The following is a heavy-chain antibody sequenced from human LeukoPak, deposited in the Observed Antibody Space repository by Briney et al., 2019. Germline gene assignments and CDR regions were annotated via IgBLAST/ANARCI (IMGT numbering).Heavy chain of an antibody. J-gene: IGHJ5*02. Sequence: AGGSLRLSCAASGFTFSSYSMNWVRQAPGKGLEWVSSISSSSSYIYYADPVKGRFTISRDNAKNSLYLQMNSLRAEDTAVYYCARGGQWLVLGPNWFDPWGQGTLVTVSS. CDR3: ARGGQWLVLGPNWFDP. CDR1: GFTFSSYS. V-gene: IGHV3-21*01. D-gene: IGHD6-19*01. CDR2: ISSSSSYI.